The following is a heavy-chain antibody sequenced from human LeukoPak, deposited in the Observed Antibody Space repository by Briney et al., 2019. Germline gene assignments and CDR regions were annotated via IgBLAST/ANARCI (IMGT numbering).Heavy chain of an antibody. J-gene: IGHJ4*02. V-gene: IGHV3-20*04. CDR3: ARDSVYDSSGYYHY. CDR1: GFTFSSYG. Sequence: GGSLRLSCAASGFTFSSYGMSWVRQAPGKGLEWVSGINWNGGSTGYADSVKGRFTISRDNAKNSLYLQMNSLRAEDTALYYCARDSVYDSSGYYHYWGQGTLVTASS. D-gene: IGHD3-22*01. CDR2: INWNGGST.